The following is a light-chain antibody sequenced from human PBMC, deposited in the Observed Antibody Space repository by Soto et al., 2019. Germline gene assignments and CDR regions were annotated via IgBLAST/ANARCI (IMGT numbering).Light chain of an antibody. CDR2: NNN. J-gene: IGLJ1*01. CDR1: SSNIGSNP. V-gene: IGLV1-44*01. CDR3: AAWDDSLNGLV. Sequence: QSVLTQPPSASGTPGQRVTIPCSGSSSNIGSNPVNWYQQLPGPAPKLLIYNNNQRPSGVPDRFSGSKSGTSASLAISGLQSEDEADYYCAAWDDSLNGLVFGTGTKLTVL.